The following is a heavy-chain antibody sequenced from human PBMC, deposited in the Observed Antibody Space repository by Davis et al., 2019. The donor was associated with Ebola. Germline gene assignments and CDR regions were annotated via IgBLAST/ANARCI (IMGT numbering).Heavy chain of an antibody. D-gene: IGHD3-3*01. CDR2: IIGSGVSP. Sequence: PGGSLRLSCTDPVITFSSYAMTWVPQAPGKGLEWVSAIIGSGVSPYYADSVKGRFTISRDNSKKTLYLQMNSLRAEDTAVYYCAKSGLSFGVVKYHYGMDVWGKGTTVTVSS. J-gene: IGHJ6*04. CDR1: VITFSSYA. CDR3: AKSGLSFGVVKYHYGMDV. V-gene: IGHV3-23*01.